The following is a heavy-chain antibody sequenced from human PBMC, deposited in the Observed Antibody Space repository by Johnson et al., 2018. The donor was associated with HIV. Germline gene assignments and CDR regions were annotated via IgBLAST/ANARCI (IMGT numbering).Heavy chain of an antibody. CDR2: MSYDGSNK. Sequence: VQLVESGGGVVQPGGSLRLSCAASGFTFSSYGMHWVRQTPGKGLEWVALMSYDGSNKYYADSVNGRFTISRDNSKNTMYLQMNSLRAEDTAVYYCARTTLRFLDRGDDAFDIWGQGTMVTVSS. D-gene: IGHD3-3*01. J-gene: IGHJ3*02. CDR1: GFTFSSYG. V-gene: IGHV3-30*19. CDR3: ARTTLRFLDRGDDAFDI.